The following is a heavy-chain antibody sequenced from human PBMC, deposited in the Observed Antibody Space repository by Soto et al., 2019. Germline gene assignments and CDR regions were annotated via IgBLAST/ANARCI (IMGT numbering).Heavy chain of an antibody. Sequence: SETLSLTCSVSGGSISSSSYYWGWIRQPPGKGLQWIGTIYYSGSTYYNPSLKSRVTISVDTSKNQSSLKLSSVTAADTAVYYCASSDGGSTIDYWGQGALVTVSS. CDR3: ASSDGGSTIDY. V-gene: IGHV4-39*01. CDR2: IYYSGST. CDR1: GGSISSSSYY. J-gene: IGHJ4*02.